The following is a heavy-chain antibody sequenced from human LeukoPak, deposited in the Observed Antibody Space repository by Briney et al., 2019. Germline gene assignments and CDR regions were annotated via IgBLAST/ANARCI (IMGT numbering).Heavy chain of an antibody. D-gene: IGHD3-3*01. CDR2: IYTSGST. Sequence: SETLSLTCTVSGGSISSGSYYWSWIRQPAGKGLEWIGRIYTSGSTNYNPSLKSRVTISVDTSKNQISLKLSSVTAADTAVYYCARIFDFWSANAFDPWGQGTLVTVSS. CDR1: GGSISSGSYY. CDR3: ARIFDFWSANAFDP. J-gene: IGHJ5*02. V-gene: IGHV4-61*02.